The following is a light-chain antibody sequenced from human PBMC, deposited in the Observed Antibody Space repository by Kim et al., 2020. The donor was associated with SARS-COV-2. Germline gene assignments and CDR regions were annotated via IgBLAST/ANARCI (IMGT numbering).Light chain of an antibody. CDR2: SNN. CDR1: ISNVGDQG. J-gene: IGLJ2*01. CDR3: SAWDSSLNVAI. Sequence: QTATRTCSGIISNVGDQGAAWLQQHRGHPPKLLLYSNNNRPSGISERLSASRSGTTAFLTITGLQPEDEADYYCSAWDSSLNVAIFGGGTQLTVL. V-gene: IGLV10-54*01.